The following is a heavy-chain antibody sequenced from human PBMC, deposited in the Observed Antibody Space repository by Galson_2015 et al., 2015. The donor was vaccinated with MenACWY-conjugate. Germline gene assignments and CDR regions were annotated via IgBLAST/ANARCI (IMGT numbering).Heavy chain of an antibody. CDR1: GGSISSSSYY. CDR2: VFYSGTT. J-gene: IGHJ3*02. CDR3: ARDDYDWGNYHAFDI. Sequence: SETLSLTCTVSGGSISSSSYYWGWIRQPPGKGLEWIGSVFYSGTTNYNPSLKSRVTISVDTSKNQFSLKVTSVTAADTAVYFCARDDYDWGNYHAFDIWGQGTMVTVSS. V-gene: IGHV4-39*07. D-gene: IGHD3-16*01.